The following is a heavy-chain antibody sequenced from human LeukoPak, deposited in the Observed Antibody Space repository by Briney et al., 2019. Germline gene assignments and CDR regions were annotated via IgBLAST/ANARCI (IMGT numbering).Heavy chain of an antibody. D-gene: IGHD6-19*01. J-gene: IGHJ6*03. Sequence: PGGSLRLSCTASGFTFGDYAMSWVRQAPGKGLEWVSAISGSGGSTYYADSVKGRFTISRDNSKNTLYLQMNSLRAEDTAVYYCAKVADYYYYYMDVWGKGTTVTVSS. CDR1: GFTFGDYA. CDR2: ISGSGGST. CDR3: AKVADYYYYYMDV. V-gene: IGHV3-23*01.